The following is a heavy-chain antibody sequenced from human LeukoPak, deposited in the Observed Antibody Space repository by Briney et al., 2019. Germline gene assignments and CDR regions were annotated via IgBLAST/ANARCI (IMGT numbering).Heavy chain of an antibody. CDR1: GGSISSYY. J-gene: IGHJ6*03. Sequence: SETLSLTCTVSGGSISSYYWSWIRQPPGKGLEWIGYIYYSGSTNYNPSLNSRVTISRDTSKNHFSLELSSVTAADTAVYFCARGRVSSSSWSSTYYYYFYMDVWGKGTTVTISS. CDR2: IYYSGST. CDR3: ARGRVSSSSWSSTYYYYFYMDV. D-gene: IGHD6-13*01. V-gene: IGHV4-59*01.